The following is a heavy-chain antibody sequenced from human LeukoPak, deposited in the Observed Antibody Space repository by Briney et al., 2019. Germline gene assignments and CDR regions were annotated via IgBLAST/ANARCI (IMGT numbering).Heavy chain of an antibody. CDR3: AYSSSGWTMFDY. CDR2: MNPNSGNT. J-gene: IGHJ4*02. V-gene: IGHV1-8*01. Sequence: ASVKVSCKASGYTFTSYDINWVRQATGQGLKWMGWMNPNSGNTGYAQKFQGRVTMTRNTSISTAYMELSSLRSEDTAVYYCAYSSSGWTMFDYWGQGTLVTVSS. CDR1: GYTFTSYD. D-gene: IGHD6-19*01.